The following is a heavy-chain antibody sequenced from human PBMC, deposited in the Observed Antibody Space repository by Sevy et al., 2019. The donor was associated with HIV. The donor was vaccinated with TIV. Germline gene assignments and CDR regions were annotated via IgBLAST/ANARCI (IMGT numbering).Heavy chain of an antibody. D-gene: IGHD3-10*01. J-gene: IGHJ4*02. V-gene: IGHV3-21*01. CDR3: ARGDYYGSLYYFDY. Sequence: GGSLRLSCAASGFTFSNYFINWVRQAPGKGLEWVSSISSGSSYLFYADSVKGRFTISRDNAKNSLYLHMNSLRAEDTAVYYCARGDYYGSLYYFDYWGPGTLVIVSS. CDR2: ISSGSSYL. CDR1: GFTFSNYF.